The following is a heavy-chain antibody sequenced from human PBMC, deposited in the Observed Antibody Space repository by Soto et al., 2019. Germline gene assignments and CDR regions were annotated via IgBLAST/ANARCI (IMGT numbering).Heavy chain of an antibody. V-gene: IGHV3-23*01. CDR3: AKNQGVELVPLATVDWFDP. Sequence: GGSLRLSCAASGFIFENFGMSWVRQAPGKGLEWTSSISGSGFKKYYADSVKGRFTISRDNSKSTVYLELNNLSAEDTAVYHCAKNQGVELVPLATVDWFDPWGQGSVVTVSS. D-gene: IGHD1-26*01. CDR1: GFIFENFG. CDR2: ISGSGFKK. J-gene: IGHJ5*02.